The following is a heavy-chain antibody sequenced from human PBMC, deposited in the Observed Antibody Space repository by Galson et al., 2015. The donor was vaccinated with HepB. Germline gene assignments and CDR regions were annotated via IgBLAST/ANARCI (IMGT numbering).Heavy chain of an antibody. CDR2: INHHGTT. CDR1: GGSFRASY. J-gene: IGHJ6*02. Sequence: SETLSLTCAVYGGSFRASYWSWIRQTPGKRLEWIGEINHHGTTKYNAPLKSPFTTSIETRTSQFSLKMRSVTAADTAVYYCARVQVRGFFKLYYDGLDVWGQGTTVIVSS. D-gene: IGHD3-10*01. CDR3: ARVQVRGFFKLYYDGLDV. V-gene: IGHV4-34*01.